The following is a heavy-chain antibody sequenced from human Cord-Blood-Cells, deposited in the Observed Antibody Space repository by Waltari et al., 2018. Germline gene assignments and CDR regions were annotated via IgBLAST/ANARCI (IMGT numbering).Heavy chain of an antibody. Sequence: QVQLVQSGAEVKKPGASVKVSCKVAGYTLTELSMHWVRQAPGTGLEWMGGFDPEDGETIYAQKFQGRVTMTEDTSTDTAYMELSSLRSEDTAVYYCATDLLYGDYVDFDYWGQGTLVTVSS. CDR1: GYTLTELS. CDR3: ATDLLYGDYVDFDY. J-gene: IGHJ4*02. CDR2: FDPEDGET. D-gene: IGHD4-17*01. V-gene: IGHV1-24*01.